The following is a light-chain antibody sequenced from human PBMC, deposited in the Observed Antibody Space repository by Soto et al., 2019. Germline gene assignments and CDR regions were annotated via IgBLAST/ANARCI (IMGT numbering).Light chain of an antibody. CDR2: DIS. Sequence: EIVLTQSPATLSLSPGERATLSCRVSQSVTKYLAWYQQKPGQAPRLLIYDISNRATGIPARFSGSGSGTDFTLTISRIESEDFAVYYCQQRNNWPPIFTFGPGTKVDIK. J-gene: IGKJ3*01. CDR1: QSVTKY. CDR3: QQRNNWPPIFT. V-gene: IGKV3-11*01.